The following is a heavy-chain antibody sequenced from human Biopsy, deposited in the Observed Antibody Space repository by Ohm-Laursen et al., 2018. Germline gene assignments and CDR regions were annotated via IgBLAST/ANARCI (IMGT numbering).Heavy chain of an antibody. V-gene: IGHV3-30*18. CDR3: AKDRFPYTSGYSSVFEY. CDR1: GFTFSSYG. J-gene: IGHJ4*02. D-gene: IGHD3-22*01. Sequence: SLKLSCAASGFTFSSYGMHWVRQAPGKGLEWVSLISNDGDIKYSADSMEGRFTISRDNSRNTLFLQMNSLKAEDTAVYYCAKDRFPYTSGYSSVFEYWGQGTLVTVSS. CDR2: ISNDGDIK.